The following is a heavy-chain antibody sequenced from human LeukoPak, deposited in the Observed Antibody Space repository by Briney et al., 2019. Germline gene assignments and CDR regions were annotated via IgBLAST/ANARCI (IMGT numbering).Heavy chain of an antibody. Sequence: GGSLRLSCAASGFTFSNYWLTWVRQAPGQGLEWVASITEHGGETHYVDSVKGRFTISRDTAKNSLYLQMNSLRAEDTAVYYCAREWSRLDAFDIWGQGTMVTVSS. D-gene: IGHD2-8*01. CDR3: AREWSRLDAFDI. CDR1: GFTFSNYW. V-gene: IGHV3-7*01. CDR2: ITEHGGET. J-gene: IGHJ3*02.